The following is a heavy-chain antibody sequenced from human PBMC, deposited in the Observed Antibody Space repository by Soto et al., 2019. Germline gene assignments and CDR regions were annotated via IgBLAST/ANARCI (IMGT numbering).Heavy chain of an antibody. V-gene: IGHV3-21*01. J-gene: IGHJ6*02. CDR1: GFTCGSYD. Sequence: EVQMLESGGGLVQPGGSLRLSCAASGFTCGSYDMSWVRQAPGKGLEWVSSISSSSSYIYYADSVKGRFTISRDNAKNSLYLQMNSLRAEDTAVYYCARVGRRLLWFGELPLNYYYGMDVWGQGTTVTVSS. CDR2: ISSSSSYI. CDR3: ARVGRRLLWFGELPLNYYYGMDV. D-gene: IGHD3-10*01.